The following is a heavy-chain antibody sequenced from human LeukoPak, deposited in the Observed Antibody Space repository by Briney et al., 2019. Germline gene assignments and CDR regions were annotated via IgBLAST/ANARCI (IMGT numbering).Heavy chain of an antibody. CDR3: VRDPTRRGYCDY. CDR1: GFTVSSNF. J-gene: IGHJ4*02. V-gene: IGHV3-53*01. Sequence: GGSLRLSCAASGFTVSSNFMNWVRQAPGKGLEWVSVIYSGGNTYYSDSVKGRFTISRDKSKNTLYLQMNSLRAEDTAVYYCVRDPTRRGYCDYWGQGTLVTVSS. CDR2: IYSGGNT. D-gene: IGHD3-22*01.